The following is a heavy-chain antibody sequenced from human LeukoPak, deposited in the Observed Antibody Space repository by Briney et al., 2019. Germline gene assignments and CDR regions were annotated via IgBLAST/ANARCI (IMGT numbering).Heavy chain of an antibody. CDR1: GLTFSNAW. V-gene: IGHV3-15*07. J-gene: IGHJ4*02. Sequence: GGSLRLSCAASGLTFSNAWMNWVRQAPGKGLEWVAHIKIETNGGTADYAAAVEGRFTISRDDSKNTLYLQMNSLKIEDTAVYFCTTNPGTWGDFWGQGSLVTVSS. D-gene: IGHD7-27*01. CDR3: TTNPGTWGDF. CDR2: IKIETNGGTA.